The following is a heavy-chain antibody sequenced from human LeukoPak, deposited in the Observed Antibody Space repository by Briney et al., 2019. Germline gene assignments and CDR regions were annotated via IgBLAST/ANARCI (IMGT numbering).Heavy chain of an antibody. CDR3: ANTYGSWGNFDT. J-gene: IGHJ4*02. Sequence: PGGSLRLSCAASGFPFSGYWMHWVRQAPGTGLVWVSVINSDGSTTRYADSVRGRFTISRDNAKNTLYLQMNSLRAEDTAVYYCANTYGSWGNFDTWGQGTLVTVSS. D-gene: IGHD3-10*01. CDR1: GFPFSGYW. CDR2: INSDGSTT. V-gene: IGHV3-74*01.